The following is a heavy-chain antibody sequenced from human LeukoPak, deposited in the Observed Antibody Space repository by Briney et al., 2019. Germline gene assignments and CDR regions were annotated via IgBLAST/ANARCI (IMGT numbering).Heavy chain of an antibody. CDR2: IYTSGST. J-gene: IGHJ5*02. V-gene: IGHV4-4*09. CDR1: GGSISSYY. CDR3: ARGISWFDP. D-gene: IGHD2-15*01. Sequence: SETLSLTCTVSGGSISSYYWSWIRQPPGKGLEWIGYIYTSGSTNYNPSLKSRVNISVDTSKHQFSLKLLSVTAADTAVYYCARGISWFDPWGQGTLVTVSS.